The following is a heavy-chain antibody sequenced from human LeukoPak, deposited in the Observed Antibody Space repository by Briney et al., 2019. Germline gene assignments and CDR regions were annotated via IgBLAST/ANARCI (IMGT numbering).Heavy chain of an antibody. CDR3: ARAKRNAFDI. CDR2: ISRSSSII. CDR1: GFTFSNYS. J-gene: IGHJ3*02. V-gene: IGHV3-48*01. Sequence: GGSLRLSCAASGFTFSNYSMNWVRQAPGKGLEWVSYISRSSSIIYYADSVKGRYTISRDNAKNSLYLQMNSLRAEDTAVYYCARAKRNAFDIWGQGTMVTVSS.